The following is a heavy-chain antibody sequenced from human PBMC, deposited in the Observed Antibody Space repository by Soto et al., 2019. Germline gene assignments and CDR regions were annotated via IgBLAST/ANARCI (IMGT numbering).Heavy chain of an antibody. J-gene: IGHJ4*02. CDR1: GFTFSSYS. CDR2: ISSSSSYI. V-gene: IGHV3-21*01. CDR3: ARGDTFGGVIATSFDC. Sequence: EVQLVESGGGLVKPGGSLRLSCAASGFTFSSYSMNWVRQAPGKGLEWVSSISSSSSYIYYADSVKGRFTIPRDNAKNSLYLQMNSLRAEDTAVYYCARGDTFGGVIATSFDCWGQGTLVTVSS. D-gene: IGHD3-16*02.